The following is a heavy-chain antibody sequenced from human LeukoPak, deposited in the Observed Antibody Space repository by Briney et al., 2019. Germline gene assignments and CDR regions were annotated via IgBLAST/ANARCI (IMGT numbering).Heavy chain of an antibody. V-gene: IGHV3-21*01. CDR3: ARDSNDSSGYYRDPFDY. Sequence: GGSLRLSCAASGFTFSSYAMSWVRQAPGKGLEWVSSISSSSSYIYYADSVKGRFTISRDNAKNSLYLQMNSLRAEDTAVYYCARDSNDSSGYYRDPFDYWGQGTLVTVSS. CDR1: GFTFSSYA. J-gene: IGHJ4*02. CDR2: ISSSSSYI. D-gene: IGHD3-22*01.